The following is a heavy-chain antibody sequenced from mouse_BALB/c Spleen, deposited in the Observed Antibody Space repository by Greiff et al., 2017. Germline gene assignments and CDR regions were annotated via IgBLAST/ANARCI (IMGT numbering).Heavy chain of an antibody. J-gene: IGHJ2*01. Sequence: EVQGVESGGGLVQPGGSRKLSCAASGFTFSSFGMHWVRQAPEKGLEWVAYISSGSSTIYYADTVKGRFTISRDNARNILYLQMSSLRSEDTAMYYCARGGGITMRGYYFDYWGQGTTLTVSS. V-gene: IGHV5-17*02. CDR3: ARGGGITMRGYYFDY. CDR1: GFTFSSFG. CDR2: ISSGSSTI. D-gene: IGHD2-4*01.